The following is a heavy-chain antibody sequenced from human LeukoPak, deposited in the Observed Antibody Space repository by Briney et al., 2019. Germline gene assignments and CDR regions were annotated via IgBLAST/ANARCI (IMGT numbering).Heavy chain of an antibody. J-gene: IGHJ4*02. V-gene: IGHV3-23*01. CDR3: AKLYYDFWSGYPYDFDY. Sequence: GGSLRLSCAASGLTFSSYAMSWVRQAPGKGLEWVSSISGSGGDTHYADSVKGRFTISRDNSKNTLYLQMNSLRAEDTALYYCAKLYYDFWSGYPYDFDYWGQGTLVTVSS. CDR1: GLTFSSYA. CDR2: ISGSGGDT. D-gene: IGHD3-3*01.